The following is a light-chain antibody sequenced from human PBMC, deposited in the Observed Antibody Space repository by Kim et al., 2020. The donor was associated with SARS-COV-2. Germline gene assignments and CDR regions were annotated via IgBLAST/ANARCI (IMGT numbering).Light chain of an antibody. V-gene: IGLV3-19*01. J-gene: IGLJ7*01. CDR3: SSRDSSGDVSV. Sequence: LRQTVRITWGGDIRRKFYSDWYQQRPGQAPLLVVYGKNIRPSGIPGRFSGSFSGNTASLTITGALAEDEATYYCSSRDSSGDVSVFGGGTQLTVL. CDR2: GKN. CDR1: IRRKFY.